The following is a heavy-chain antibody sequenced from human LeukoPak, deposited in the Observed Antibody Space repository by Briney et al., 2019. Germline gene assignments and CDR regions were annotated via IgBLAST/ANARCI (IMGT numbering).Heavy chain of an antibody. CDR2: ISGSGGST. J-gene: IGHJ4*02. CDR3: ARAKVRGVIIKSFDY. D-gene: IGHD3-10*01. CDR1: RFTFSSYA. Sequence: GGSLRLSCAASRFTFSSYAMSWVRQAPGKGLEWVSAISGSGGSTYYADSVKGRFTISRDNSKNTLYLQMNSLRAEDTAVYYCARAKVRGVIIKSFDYWGQGTLVTVSS. V-gene: IGHV3-23*01.